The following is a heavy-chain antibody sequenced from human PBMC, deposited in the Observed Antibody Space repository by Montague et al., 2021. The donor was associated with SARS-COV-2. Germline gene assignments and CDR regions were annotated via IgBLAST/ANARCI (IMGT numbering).Heavy chain of an antibody. CDR1: GDSASSHIAA. D-gene: IGHD1-14*01. Sequence: CAISGDSASSHIAAWNWIRQSPSRGLEWLGRTHYRSKWYNDYAVSVRSRITISPDTSKNQFSLQLNSVTPEDTAVYYCTQERGPGRTTWHYFDYWGQGTLVTVSS. CDR3: TQERGPGRTTWHYFDY. CDR2: THYRSKWYN. J-gene: IGHJ4*02. V-gene: IGHV6-1*01.